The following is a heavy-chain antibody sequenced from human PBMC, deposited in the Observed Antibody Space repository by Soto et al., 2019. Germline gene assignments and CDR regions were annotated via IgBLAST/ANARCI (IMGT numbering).Heavy chain of an antibody. V-gene: IGHV3-21*01. CDR1: GFTFSSHA. CDR3: ARDPSSGDY. CDR2: ITSSSTYR. Sequence: GGSLRLSCAASGFTFSSHAMNWVRQAPGKGLEWVSSITSSSTYRYYADSVKGRFTISRDDAKNSLYLQMNSLRVEDTAVYYCARDPSSGDYWGQGTLVTVSS. J-gene: IGHJ4*02. D-gene: IGHD3-10*01.